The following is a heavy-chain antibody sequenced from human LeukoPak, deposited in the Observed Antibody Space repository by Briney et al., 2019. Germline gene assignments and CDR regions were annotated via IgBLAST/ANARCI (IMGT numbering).Heavy chain of an antibody. D-gene: IGHD1-26*01. Sequence: GGSLRLSCAASGFTFSSYWMHWVRQAPGKGLVWVSGTNTDGSSTMYADSVKGRFTIARDNAKNTLYLQMNSLRVDDTAVYYCVRGAPFDYWGQGTLVAVSS. V-gene: IGHV3-74*03. J-gene: IGHJ4*02. CDR1: GFTFSSYW. CDR3: VRGAPFDY. CDR2: TNTDGSST.